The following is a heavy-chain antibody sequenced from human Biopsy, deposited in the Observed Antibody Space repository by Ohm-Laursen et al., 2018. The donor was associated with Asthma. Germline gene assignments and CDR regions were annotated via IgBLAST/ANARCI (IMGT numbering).Heavy chain of an antibody. Sequence: TLSLTCIVSGDAMSTSGSYWGWIRQSPGKGLEWIGSIYYSGRTYYNPSLESRVTISPDTSKNHFSLKVTSVTAADTAVYFCARHWSGTGWHDVYNWFDPWGQGTLVTVSS. D-gene: IGHD1-1*01. CDR1: GDAMSTSGSY. J-gene: IGHJ5*02. CDR2: IYYSGRT. CDR3: ARHWSGTGWHDVYNWFDP. V-gene: IGHV4-39*01.